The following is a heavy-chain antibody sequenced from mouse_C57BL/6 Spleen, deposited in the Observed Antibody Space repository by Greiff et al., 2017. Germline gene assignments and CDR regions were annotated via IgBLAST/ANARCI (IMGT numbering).Heavy chain of an antibody. V-gene: IGHV5-9*01. CDR3: ARQRLRPGAMDY. CDR1: GFTFSSYT. CDR2: ISGGGGNT. Sequence: EVNLVESGGGLVKPGGSLKLSCAASGFTFSSYTMSWVRQTPEKRLEWVATISGGGGNTYYPDSVKGRFTISRDNAKNTLYLQMSRLRSEDTALYYCARQRLRPGAMDYWGQGTSVTVSS. D-gene: IGHD1-2*01. J-gene: IGHJ4*01.